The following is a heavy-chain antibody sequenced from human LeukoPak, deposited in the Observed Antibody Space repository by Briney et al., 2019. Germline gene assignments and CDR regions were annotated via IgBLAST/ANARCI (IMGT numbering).Heavy chain of an antibody. CDR3: ARVPRSGSYYDY. CDR2: INPKSGGT. D-gene: IGHD1-26*01. CDR1: GCTFTGYY. J-gene: IGHJ4*02. V-gene: IGHV1-2*02. Sequence: GASVKVSCKASGCTFTGYYMHWVRQAPGQGLEWMGWINPKSGGTNYAQKFQGRVTMTRDTSISTAYMELSRLRSDDTAVYHCARVPRSGSYYDYWGQGTLVTVSS.